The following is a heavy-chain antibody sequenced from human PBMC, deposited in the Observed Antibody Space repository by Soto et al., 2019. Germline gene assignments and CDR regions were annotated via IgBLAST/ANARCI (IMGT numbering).Heavy chain of an antibody. Sequence: EVQLVESGGGLVKPGGSLRLSCAASGFTFSSYSMNWVRQAPGKGLEWVSSISSSSSYIYYADSVKGRFTISRDNAKNSLYLQMNSLRAEDTAVYYCARDRPGYCSGGSCYSSSDYWGQGTLVTVSS. CDR1: GFTFSSYS. D-gene: IGHD2-15*01. J-gene: IGHJ4*02. CDR2: ISSSSSYI. CDR3: ARDRPGYCSGGSCYSSSDY. V-gene: IGHV3-21*01.